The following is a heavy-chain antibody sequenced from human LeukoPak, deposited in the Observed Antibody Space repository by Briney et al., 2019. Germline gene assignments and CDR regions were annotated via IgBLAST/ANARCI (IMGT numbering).Heavy chain of an antibody. J-gene: IGHJ4*02. V-gene: IGHV4-59*08. CDR2: IYYSGST. CDR3: ARHGDSSGYFLGEAY. D-gene: IGHD3-22*01. CDR1: GDSINDYY. Sequence: SETLSLTCTVSGDSINDYYWSWIRQPPGSGLEWIGCIYYSGSTSYNPSLKSRVTISTHTSKNQFSLNLGSVTAAHTAVYYCARHGDSSGYFLGEAYWGQGTLVTVSS.